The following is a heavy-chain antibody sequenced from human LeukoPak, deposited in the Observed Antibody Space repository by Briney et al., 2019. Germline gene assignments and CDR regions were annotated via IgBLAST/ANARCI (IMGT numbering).Heavy chain of an antibody. CDR2: VYYSGST. V-gene: IGHV4-34*01. Sequence: SETLSLTCAVYGGSFSGYYWSWIRQPPGKGLEWIGTVYYSGSTYYNPSLKSRVTISVDTSKNQFSLKLTSVTAADTAVYYCARPVPSRLGWFDPWGQGTLVTVSS. CDR1: GGSFSGYY. D-gene: IGHD1-1*01. J-gene: IGHJ5*02. CDR3: ARPVPSRLGWFDP.